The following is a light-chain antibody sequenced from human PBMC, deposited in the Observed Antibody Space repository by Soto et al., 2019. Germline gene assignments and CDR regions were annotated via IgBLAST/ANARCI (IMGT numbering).Light chain of an antibody. Sequence: NFMLTQPHSVSESPGKTVTISCTRSSGSIASNYVQWYQQRPGSAPTTVIYEDNQRPSGVPDRFSGSIDSSSNSASLTISGLKTDDEGDYYCQSYDSSNHVVFGGGTKVTVL. CDR3: QSYDSSNHVV. J-gene: IGLJ2*01. V-gene: IGLV6-57*04. CDR1: SGSIASNY. CDR2: EDN.